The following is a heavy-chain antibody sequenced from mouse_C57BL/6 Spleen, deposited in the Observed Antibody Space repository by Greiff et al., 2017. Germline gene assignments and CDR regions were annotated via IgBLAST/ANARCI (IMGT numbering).Heavy chain of an antibody. D-gene: IGHD1-1*01. J-gene: IGHJ1*03. CDR1: GYSFTDYN. V-gene: IGHV1-39*01. CDR3: AKDITTVVARYFDV. Sequence: VQLQQSGPELVKPGASVKISCKASGYSFTDYNMNWVKQSNGKSLEWIGVINPNYGTTSYNQKFKGKATFTVDQSSSTAYMQLNSLTSEDSAVYYCAKDITTVVARYFDVWGTGTTVTVSS. CDR2: INPNYGTT.